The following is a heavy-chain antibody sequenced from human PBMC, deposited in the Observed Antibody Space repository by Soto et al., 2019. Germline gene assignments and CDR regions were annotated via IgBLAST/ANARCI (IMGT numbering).Heavy chain of an antibody. Sequence: QVQLVESGGGLVKPGGSLRLSCEVSGFSFSDYYMSWIRQAPGRGLEWISSISSSDDTIYYADSVKGRFTISRDNAEKSVFLQMNSLRVEDTAVYYCARDWRPPPYGSDWYQPQFDYWGRGTLVTVSS. D-gene: IGHD6-19*01. V-gene: IGHV3-11*01. CDR1: GFSFSDYY. J-gene: IGHJ4*02. CDR2: ISSSDDTI. CDR3: ARDWRPPPYGSDWYQPQFDY.